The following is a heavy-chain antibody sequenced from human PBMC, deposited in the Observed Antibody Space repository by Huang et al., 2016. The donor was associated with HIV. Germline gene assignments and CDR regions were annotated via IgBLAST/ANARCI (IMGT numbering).Heavy chain of an antibody. Sequence: DVQLLESGGDFVQPGGSLRISCAASRFTFSTYAMSWVSQAPGKGLGWVSAISGSGDKTYYADYVKGRFTISRDNSKNTLFLQMNSLRAEDTAVYYCAKVPTVVTFHWGQGTLVTVSS. CDR1: RFTFSTYA. V-gene: IGHV3-23*01. CDR3: AKVPTVVTFH. D-gene: IGHD2-21*02. J-gene: IGHJ4*02. CDR2: ISGSGDKT.